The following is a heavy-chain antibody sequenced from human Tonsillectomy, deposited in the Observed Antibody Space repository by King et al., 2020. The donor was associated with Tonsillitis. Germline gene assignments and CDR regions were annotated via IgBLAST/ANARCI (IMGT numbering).Heavy chain of an antibody. CDR2: IYHSGST. CDR3: ARAEGYCTNGVCYRTAFDY. CDR1: GYSISSGYY. D-gene: IGHD2-8*01. J-gene: IGHJ4*02. Sequence: VQLQESGPGLVKPSETLSLTCTVSGYSISSGYYWGWIRQPPGKGLEWIGSIYHSGSTYYNPSLKSRVTISVDTSKNQFSLKLSSVTAADTAVYYCARAEGYCTNGVCYRTAFDYWGQGTLDTVSS. V-gene: IGHV4-38-2*02.